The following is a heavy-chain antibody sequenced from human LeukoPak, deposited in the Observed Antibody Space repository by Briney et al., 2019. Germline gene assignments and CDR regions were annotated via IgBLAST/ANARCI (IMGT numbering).Heavy chain of an antibody. J-gene: IGHJ1*01. CDR1: GFTFSSYS. CDR3: AKDPRRITMIVVVTAEYFQH. Sequence: GGSLRLSCAASGFTFSSYSMNWVRQAPGKGLEWVSYISSSSSTIYYADSVKGRFTISRDNSKNTLYLQMNSLRAEDTAVYYCAKDPRRITMIVVVTAEYFQHWGQGTLVTVSS. D-gene: IGHD3-22*01. CDR2: ISSSSSTI. V-gene: IGHV3-48*01.